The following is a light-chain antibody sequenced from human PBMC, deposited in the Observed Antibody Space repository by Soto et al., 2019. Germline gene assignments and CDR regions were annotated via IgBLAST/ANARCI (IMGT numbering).Light chain of an antibody. CDR3: SSYTDSSPFV. V-gene: IGLV2-14*03. CDR2: DVN. J-gene: IGLJ1*01. Sequence: QSALTQPASVSGSPGQSITISCTGTSSDVGGYNYVSWYQQHPGKAPKLLIYDVNNRPSGVSNRFSGSKSGNTASLIISGLQAEDEADYYCSSYTDSSPFVFGTGTKLPS. CDR1: SSDVGGYNY.